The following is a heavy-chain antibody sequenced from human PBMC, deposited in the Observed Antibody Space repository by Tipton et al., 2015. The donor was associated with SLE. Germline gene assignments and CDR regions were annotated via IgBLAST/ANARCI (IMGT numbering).Heavy chain of an antibody. CDR1: GGSFSDYS. CDR2: INHSGST. CDR3: ARGSPDSGDYEGPFEI. V-gene: IGHV4-34*01. J-gene: IGHJ3*02. Sequence: TLSLTCAVYGGSFSDYSWIWIRQPPGKGLEWIGEINHSGSTNYNPSLKSRVTISVDTSKNQFSLKVTSVTAADTAVYYCARGSPDSGDYEGPFEIWGQGTMVTVSS. D-gene: IGHD4-17*01.